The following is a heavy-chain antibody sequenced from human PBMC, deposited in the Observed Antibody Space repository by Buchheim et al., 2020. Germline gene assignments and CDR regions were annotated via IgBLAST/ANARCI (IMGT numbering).Heavy chain of an antibody. J-gene: IGHJ6*02. CDR1: GGSISSGGYY. CDR2: IYYSGST. D-gene: IGHD3-3*01. Sequence: QVQLQESGPGLVKPSQTLSLTCTVSGGSISSGGYYWSWIRQHPGKGLEWIGYIYYSGSTYYNPSPKSRVTISVNTSKNQFTLKLSSVTAADTAVYYCARDGGLGSGPIYYYYGMDVWGQGTT. V-gene: IGHV4-31*03. CDR3: ARDGGLGSGPIYYYYGMDV.